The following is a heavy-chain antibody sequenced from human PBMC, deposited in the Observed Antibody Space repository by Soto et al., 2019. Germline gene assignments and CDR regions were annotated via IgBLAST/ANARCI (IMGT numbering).Heavy chain of an antibody. CDR1: GGSISSYY. J-gene: IGHJ4*02. V-gene: IGHV4-59*08. D-gene: IGHD3-9*01. Sequence: KASETLSLTCTVSGGSISSYYWNWIRQPPGKGLEWIGYIYYRGNTNYNPSLKSRVTISVDTSKNQFSLKLSSVTAADTAVYYCARQPGYYDILTGYSTYYFDYWGQGTPVT. CDR3: ARQPGYYDILTGYSTYYFDY. CDR2: IYYRGNT.